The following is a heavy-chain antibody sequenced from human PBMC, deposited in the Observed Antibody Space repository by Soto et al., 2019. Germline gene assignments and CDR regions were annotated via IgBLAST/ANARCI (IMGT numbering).Heavy chain of an antibody. J-gene: IGHJ4*02. D-gene: IGHD5-12*01. V-gene: IGHV4-59*01. Sequence: SETLSLTCTVSGGSISSYYWSWIRQPPGKGLEWIGYIYYSGSTNYNPSLKSRVTISVATSKKQFSLKLSSVTAADTAVYYCARDRSGGGYAYWGQGTLVTVSS. CDR1: GGSISSYY. CDR2: IYYSGST. CDR3: ARDRSGGGYAY.